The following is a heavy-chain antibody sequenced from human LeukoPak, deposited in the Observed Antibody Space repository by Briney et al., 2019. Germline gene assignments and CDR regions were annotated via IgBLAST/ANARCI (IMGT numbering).Heavy chain of an antibody. CDR2: ISGSGSTR. J-gene: IGHJ4*02. Sequence: GGSLRLSCAASGFTFSSYEMNWVRQAPGKGLEWVSYISGSGSTRYYADSVKGRFTISRDNAKNSLFLQMNSLRAEDTAVYYCARGGGLGLYYFDYWGQGTLVTVSS. CDR1: GFTFSSYE. V-gene: IGHV3-48*03. D-gene: IGHD3-16*01. CDR3: ARGGGLGLYYFDY.